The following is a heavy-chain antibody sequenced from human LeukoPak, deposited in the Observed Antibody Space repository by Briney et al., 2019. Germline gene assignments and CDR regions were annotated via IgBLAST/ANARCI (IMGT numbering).Heavy chain of an antibody. CDR2: INTDGGST. J-gene: IGHJ4*02. CDR3: ARASSGSDY. CDR1: GFTFSSYW. V-gene: IGHV3-74*01. Sequence: PGGSLRLSCAASGFTFSSYWMHWVRQPPGKGLVWVSRINTDGGSTTYADSVKGRFTISRDNAKNTLYLQMNSLRAEDTAVYYCARASSGSDYWAREPWSPSPQ.